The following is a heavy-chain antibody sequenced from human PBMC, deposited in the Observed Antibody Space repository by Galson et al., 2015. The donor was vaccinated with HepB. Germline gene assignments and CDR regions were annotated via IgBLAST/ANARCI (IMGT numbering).Heavy chain of an antibody. CDR1: GDSVSANNAA. Sequence: CAISGDSVSANNAAWIWIRQSPSRGLEWLGRTYYRSKWYNDYAESVKSRITINPDTTKNQFSLQLKSVTPEDTAVYYCARVQGPTDSFDYWGQGTLVTVSS. CDR2: TYYRSKWYN. CDR3: ARVQGPTDSFDY. V-gene: IGHV6-1*01. J-gene: IGHJ4*02.